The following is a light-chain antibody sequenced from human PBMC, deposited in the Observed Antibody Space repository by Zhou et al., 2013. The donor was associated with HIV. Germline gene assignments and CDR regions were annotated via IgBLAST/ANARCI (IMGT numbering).Light chain of an antibody. V-gene: IGKV3-15*01. CDR3: QQRSNWPLT. J-gene: IGKJ4*02. CDR2: GVS. CDR1: QSVATN. Sequence: EIVMTQSPATLSVSPGERATLSCRASQSVATNLAWYQQKPGQAPRLLIYGVSTRAAGVPARFSGSGSGPDFTLTISSLEPEDFAVYYCQQRSNWPLTFGGGTKVEIK.